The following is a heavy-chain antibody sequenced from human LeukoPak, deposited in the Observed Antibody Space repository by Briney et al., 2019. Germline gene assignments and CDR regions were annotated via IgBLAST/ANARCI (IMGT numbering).Heavy chain of an antibody. V-gene: IGHV4-59*12. Sequence: PSETLSLTCSVSGGAISSYYWSWIRQPQGKGLEWIGYIYYSGGTNYNPSLKSRVTISVDTSKNQFSLKLSSVTAADTAVYYCARDSNAFDIWGRGTVVTVSS. D-gene: IGHD2-2*01. CDR3: ARDSNAFDI. CDR2: IYYSGGT. CDR1: GGAISSYY. J-gene: IGHJ3*02.